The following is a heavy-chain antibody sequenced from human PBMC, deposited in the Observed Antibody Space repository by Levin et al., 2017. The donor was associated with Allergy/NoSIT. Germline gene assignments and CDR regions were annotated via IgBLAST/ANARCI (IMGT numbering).Heavy chain of an antibody. V-gene: IGHV3-66*01. CDR1: GFTVSSDY. CDR2: VYTGGNT. CDR3: AREVCTTSSCYALH. J-gene: IGHJ4*02. Sequence: GGSLRLSCAASGFTVSSDYMTWVRQAPGKGLEWVSVVYTGGNTYYADSVKGSFTISRDNSKNTLFLQMNRLRVEDTAVYYCAREVCTTSSCYALHWGQGTLVTVSS. D-gene: IGHD2-2*01.